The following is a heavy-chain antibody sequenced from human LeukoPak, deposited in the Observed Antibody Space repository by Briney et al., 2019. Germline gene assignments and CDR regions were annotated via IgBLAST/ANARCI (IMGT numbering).Heavy chain of an antibody. D-gene: IGHD3-16*02. CDR1: GGTFSSYA. Sequence: VKVSCKASGGTFSSYAISWVRQAPGQGLEWMGGIIPIFGTANYAQKFQGRVTITADESTSTAYMELSSLRSEDTAVYYCASSDYVWGSYRPANFDYWGQGTLVTVSS. V-gene: IGHV1-69*01. J-gene: IGHJ4*02. CDR3: ASSDYVWGSYRPANFDY. CDR2: IIPIFGTA.